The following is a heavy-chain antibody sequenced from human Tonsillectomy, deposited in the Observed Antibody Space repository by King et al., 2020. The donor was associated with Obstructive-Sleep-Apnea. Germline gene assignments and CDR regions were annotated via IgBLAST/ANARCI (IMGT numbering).Heavy chain of an antibody. D-gene: IGHD3-9*01. CDR1: GFTFSTHG. V-gene: IGHV3-30*02. J-gene: IGHJ4*02. CDR3: AKDRAPYDILTGDY. Sequence: VQLVESGGGVVQPGRSLKLSCAASGFTFSTHGMHWVRQAPGKGLEWVAFIRYDDSDKYYADSVKGRFPISRENSKNTLYLQMNSLGDEDTAGYYCAKDRAPYDILTGDYWGQGTLVTVSS. CDR2: IRYDDSDK.